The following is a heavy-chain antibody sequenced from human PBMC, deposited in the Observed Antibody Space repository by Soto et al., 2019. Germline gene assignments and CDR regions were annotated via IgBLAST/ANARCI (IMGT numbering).Heavy chain of an antibody. Sequence: SETLSLTCTVSGGSISSYYWSWIRQPPGKGLEWIGYIYYSGSTNYNPSLKSRVTISVDTSKNQFSLKLSSVTAADTAVYYCARVTGYYYGSGSYMDYHYYMDVWGKGTTVIVSS. CDR1: GGSISSYY. CDR3: ARVTGYYYGSGSYMDYHYYMDV. CDR2: IYYSGST. D-gene: IGHD3-10*01. V-gene: IGHV4-59*01. J-gene: IGHJ6*03.